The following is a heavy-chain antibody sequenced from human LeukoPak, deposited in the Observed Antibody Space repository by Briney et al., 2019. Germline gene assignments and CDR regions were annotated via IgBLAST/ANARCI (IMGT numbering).Heavy chain of an antibody. Sequence: GESLKISCKGSGYSFTSYWIGWVRQMPGKGLEWMGIIYPGDSDTRYSPSFQGQVTISADKSISTAYLQWSSLKASDTAMYYCARPGIAAAGYYYFDYWGQGTLVTVSS. J-gene: IGHJ4*02. D-gene: IGHD6-13*01. CDR3: ARPGIAAAGYYYFDY. CDR2: IYPGDSDT. V-gene: IGHV5-51*01. CDR1: GYSFTSYW.